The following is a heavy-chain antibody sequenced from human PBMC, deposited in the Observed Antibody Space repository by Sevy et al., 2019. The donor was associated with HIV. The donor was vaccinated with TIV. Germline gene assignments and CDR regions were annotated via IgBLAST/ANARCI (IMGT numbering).Heavy chain of an antibody. Sequence: GGSLRLSCAASGFTFSSYSMNWVRQAPGKGLEWVSYISSSSSTIYYADSVKGRFTISRDNAKNSLYLQMNSLRDEDTAVYYCVRGINFGVVISGYAFDIWGQGTMVTVSS. D-gene: IGHD3-3*01. CDR3: VRGINFGVVISGYAFDI. CDR2: ISSSSSTI. V-gene: IGHV3-48*02. CDR1: GFTFSSYS. J-gene: IGHJ3*02.